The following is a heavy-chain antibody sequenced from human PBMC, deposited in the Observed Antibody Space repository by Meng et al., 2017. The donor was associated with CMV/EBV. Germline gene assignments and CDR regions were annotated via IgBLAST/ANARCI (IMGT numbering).Heavy chain of an antibody. CDR1: GVSMSGTGHF. J-gene: IGHJ4*02. CDR3: GRVRGATTADF. CDR2: IYYSATT. V-gene: IGHV4-31*03. Sequence: CSVSGVSMSGTGHFWSWLRQHPGKGLEWIGYIYYSATTYYGPSLKGRVTISIDTSKNQFSLKLSSVTAADTAVYYCGRVRGATTADFWGQGTLVTSPQ. D-gene: IGHD1-26*01.